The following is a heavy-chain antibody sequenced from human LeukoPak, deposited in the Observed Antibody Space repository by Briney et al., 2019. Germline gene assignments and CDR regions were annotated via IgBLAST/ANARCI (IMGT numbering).Heavy chain of an antibody. CDR3: ASPGGSGSYWDPFEP. CDR1: GYSFTSYW. V-gene: IGHV5-51*01. CDR2: IYPGDSDT. J-gene: IGHJ5*01. D-gene: IGHD3-10*01. Sequence: GESLKISCKGSGYSFTSYWIGWVRQMPGKGLEWMGIIYPGDSDTRYSPSFQGQVTISADKSISTAYLQWSSLKASDTAMYYCASPGGSGSYWDPFEPWGQGNLVNVSP.